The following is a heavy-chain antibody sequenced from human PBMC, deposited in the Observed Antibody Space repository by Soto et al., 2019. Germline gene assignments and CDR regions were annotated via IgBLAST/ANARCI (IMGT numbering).Heavy chain of an antibody. CDR1: GAPISSGDYY. V-gene: IGHV4-30-4*01. D-gene: IGHD4-17*01. Sequence: QVKLQESGPGLVKPSQTLSLTCTVSGAPISSGDYYWSWVRQAPGKGLEWVGYIYYSGSTYYHLSLNRRLDIPLDVSKNLFTLRLTSVTASDTAVYFRASVGYGVDELSTWGPGMLVTVSS. J-gene: IGHJ5*02. CDR3: ASVGYGVDELST. CDR2: IYYSGST.